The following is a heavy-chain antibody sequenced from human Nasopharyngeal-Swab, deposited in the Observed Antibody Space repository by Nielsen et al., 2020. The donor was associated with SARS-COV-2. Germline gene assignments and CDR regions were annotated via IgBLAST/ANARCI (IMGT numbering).Heavy chain of an antibody. CDR3: ARAYYDFWSGPQGNYYYYYGMDV. D-gene: IGHD3-3*01. Sequence: ASVKVSCKTSGYTFTSDDINWVRQATGQGLEWMGWMNPNSGNTGYAQKFQGRVTMTRNTSISTAYMELSSLRSEDTAVYYCARAYYDFWSGPQGNYYYYYGMDVWGQGTTVTVSS. V-gene: IGHV1-8*01. CDR1: GYTFTSDD. J-gene: IGHJ6*02. CDR2: MNPNSGNT.